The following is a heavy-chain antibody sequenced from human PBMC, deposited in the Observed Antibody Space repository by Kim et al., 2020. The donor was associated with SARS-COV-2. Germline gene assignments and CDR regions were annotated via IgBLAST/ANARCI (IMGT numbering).Heavy chain of an antibody. J-gene: IGHJ6*02. D-gene: IGHD3-16*01. CDR3: AREIITVGYYYGMDV. Sequence: KFPGHVTINRDPSASTAYMELSSLRSEDTAVYYCAREIITVGYYYGMDVWGQGTTVTVSS. V-gene: IGHV1-3*01.